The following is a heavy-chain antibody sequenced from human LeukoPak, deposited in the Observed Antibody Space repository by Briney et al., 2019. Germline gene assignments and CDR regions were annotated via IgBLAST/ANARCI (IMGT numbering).Heavy chain of an antibody. CDR2: VSGNGGTT. V-gene: IGHV3-23*01. D-gene: IGHD6-13*01. Sequence: GGSLRLSCAASGFTFSSFAKTWVRQAPGKGLEWVSSVSGNGGTTYYADSVKGRFTISRDNSENTLYLQMNSLRAEDTAVYYCAKIGAAGASDYWGQGALVTVSS. CDR3: AKIGAAGASDY. CDR1: GFTFSSFA. J-gene: IGHJ4*02.